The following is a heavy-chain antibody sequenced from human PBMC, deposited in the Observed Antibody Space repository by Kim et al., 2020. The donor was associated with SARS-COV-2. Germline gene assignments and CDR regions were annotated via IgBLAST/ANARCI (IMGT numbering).Heavy chain of an antibody. J-gene: IGHJ2*01. V-gene: IGHV3-9*01. CDR3: AKVIVGGDGDPPYWYFDL. CDR2: ISWNSGSI. D-gene: IGHD4-17*01. CDR1: GFTFDDYA. Sequence: GGSLILSCAASGFTFDDYAMHWVRQAPGKGLEWVSGISWNSGSIGYADSVKGRFTISRDNAKNSLYLRMNSLRAEDTALYYCAKVIVGGDGDPPYWYFDLWGRGTLVTVSS.